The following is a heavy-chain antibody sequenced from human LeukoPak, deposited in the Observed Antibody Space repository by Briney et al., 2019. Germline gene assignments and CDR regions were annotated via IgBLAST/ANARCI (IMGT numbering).Heavy chain of an antibody. CDR1: GYTFTGYY. V-gene: IGHV1-18*04. CDR3: ARVVAAAGTSRSADAFDT. J-gene: IGHJ3*02. D-gene: IGHD6-13*01. CDR2: ISAYNGNT. Sequence: ASVEVSCKASGYTFTGYYMHWVRQAPGQGLEWMGWISAYNGNTNYAQKLQGRVTMTTDTSTSTAYMELRSVRYDDTAVYYCARVVAAAGTSRSADAFDTWGQGTMVTVSS.